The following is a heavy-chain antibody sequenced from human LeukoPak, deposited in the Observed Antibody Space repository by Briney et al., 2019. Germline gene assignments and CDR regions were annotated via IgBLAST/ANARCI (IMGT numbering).Heavy chain of an antibody. CDR2: IYPDNSGT. J-gene: IGHJ4*02. Sequence: GESLKISCKGSGYTFTNYWIVWVRQMPGKGLEWMGIIYPDNSGTRYSLSFRGQVTISVDKSISTAYLQWSSLQAPDTAMYYCARRPHESGREFDYWGQGTLVTVSS. V-gene: IGHV5-51*01. CDR1: GYTFTNYW. D-gene: IGHD5-24*01. CDR3: ARRPHESGREFDY.